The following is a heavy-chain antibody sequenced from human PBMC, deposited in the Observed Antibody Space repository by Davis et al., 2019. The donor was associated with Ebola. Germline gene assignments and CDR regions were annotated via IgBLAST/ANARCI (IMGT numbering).Heavy chain of an antibody. CDR1: GFTFTTYA. CDR3: ARKITRGYWYFDL. D-gene: IGHD2-15*01. Sequence: PGGSLRLSCAASGFTFTTYAMNWVRQAPGKGLEWVSGISGSGDSTYYADSVKGRFTISRDNSRNTVSLQMNSLRAEDAALYYCARKITRGYWYFDLWGRGTLVTVSS. J-gene: IGHJ2*01. V-gene: IGHV3-23*01. CDR2: ISGSGDST.